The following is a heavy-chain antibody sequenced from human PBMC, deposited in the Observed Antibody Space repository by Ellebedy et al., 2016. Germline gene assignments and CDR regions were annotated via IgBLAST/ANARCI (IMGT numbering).Heavy chain of an antibody. D-gene: IGHD2-15*01. J-gene: IGHJ4*01. V-gene: IGHV3-15*01. CDR1: GFTFSNAW. Sequence: GESLKISCTASGFTFSNAWMSWVRQAPGKGLEWVGRIKNRTHGGATDYAALVKGRVTISRDDSKNMLYLQMSSLAIEDTAVYYCTTGGGGNTIDYWGHGTLVTVSS. CDR3: TTGGGGNTIDY. CDR2: IKNRTHGGAT.